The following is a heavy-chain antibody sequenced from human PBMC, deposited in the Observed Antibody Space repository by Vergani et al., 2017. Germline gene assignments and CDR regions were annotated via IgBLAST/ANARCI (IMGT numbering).Heavy chain of an antibody. CDR3: ARVSGSTSWHYYYYYYMDV. CDR2: IIPILGIA. CDR1: GGTFSSYA. D-gene: IGHD2-2*01. Sequence: QVQLVQSGAEVKKPGASVKVSCKASGGTFSSYAISWVRQAPGQGLEWMGRIIPILGIANYAQKFQGRVTITADKSTSTAYMELSSLRSEDTAVYYCARVSGSTSWHYYYYYYMDVWGKGTTVTVSS. V-gene: IGHV1-69*04. J-gene: IGHJ6*03.